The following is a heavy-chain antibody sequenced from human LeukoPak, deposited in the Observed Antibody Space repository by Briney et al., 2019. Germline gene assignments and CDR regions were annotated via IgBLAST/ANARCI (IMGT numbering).Heavy chain of an antibody. CDR3: ARGEQWLIRY. D-gene: IGHD6-19*01. CDR2: INPNSGDT. Sequence: ASVKVSCKAYGYTFTGYYLHWVRQAPGQGLEWMGWINPNSGDTSYAQNFHGRVTMTRDWSINTAYLEVSSVKSDDTVVFYCARGEQWLIRYWGQGTLVTVSS. J-gene: IGHJ4*02. CDR1: GYTFTGYY. V-gene: IGHV1-2*02.